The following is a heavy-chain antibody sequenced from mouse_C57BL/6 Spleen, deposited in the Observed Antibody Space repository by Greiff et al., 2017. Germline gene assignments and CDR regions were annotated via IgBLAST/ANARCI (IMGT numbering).Heavy chain of an antibody. V-gene: IGHV1-22*01. Sequence: VQLQQSGPELVKPGASVKMSCKASGYTFTDYNMHWVKQSHGKSLEWIGYINPNNGGTSYNQKFKGKATLTVNKSSSTAYMELRSLTSEVSAFYYCAREESYDGYPFDYWGQGTTLTVSS. J-gene: IGHJ2*01. CDR2: INPNNGGT. CDR3: AREESYDGYPFDY. D-gene: IGHD2-3*01. CDR1: GYTFTDYN.